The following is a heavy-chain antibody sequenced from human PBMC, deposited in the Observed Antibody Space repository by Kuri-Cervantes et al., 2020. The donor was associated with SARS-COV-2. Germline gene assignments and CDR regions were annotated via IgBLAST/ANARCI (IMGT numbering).Heavy chain of an antibody. D-gene: IGHD5-24*01. J-gene: IGHJ4*02. CDR2: MSGSGAST. Sequence: GGSLRLSCSASGLSFSTNVMAWVRQAPGKGLEWVSTMSGSGASTHYADSVKDRFTISRDNSKNMLYLQMYSLRAEDTAVYYCAKTSGYNYYFAYWGQGSLVTVSS. V-gene: IGHV3-23*01. CDR1: GLSFSTNV. CDR3: AKTSGYNYYFAY.